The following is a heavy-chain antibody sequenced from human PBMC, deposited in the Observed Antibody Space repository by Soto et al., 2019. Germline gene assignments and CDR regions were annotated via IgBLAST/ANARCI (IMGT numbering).Heavy chain of an antibody. CDR1: GFTFSNYA. CDR2: ISGSGSTT. V-gene: IGHV3-23*01. J-gene: IGHJ4*02. D-gene: IGHD6-25*01. CDR3: AKYLVGTGGRSGWPWYFDF. Sequence: EVQLLESGGGLVQPGGSLRLSCAASGFTFSNYAMSWVRQAPGKGLEWVSAISGSGSTTYSADSVRGRCTISRDISKNSLYLHVDSQRAKDTAVYFSAKYLVGTGGRSGWPWYFDFWGQGTLVTVSS.